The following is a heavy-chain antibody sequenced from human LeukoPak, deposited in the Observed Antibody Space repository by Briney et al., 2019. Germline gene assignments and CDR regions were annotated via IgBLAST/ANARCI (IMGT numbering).Heavy chain of an antibody. D-gene: IGHD1-26*01. Sequence: SETLSLTCTVSGGSISSGSYYWSWIRQPAGKGLEWIGRIYTSGSTNYNPSLKSRVTISVDTSKNQFSLKLSSVTAADTAVYYCARGFTGSYYYYYYYMDVWGKGTTVTVSS. V-gene: IGHV4-61*02. CDR2: IYTSGST. J-gene: IGHJ6*03. CDR1: GGSISSGSYY. CDR3: ARGFTGSYYYYYYYMDV.